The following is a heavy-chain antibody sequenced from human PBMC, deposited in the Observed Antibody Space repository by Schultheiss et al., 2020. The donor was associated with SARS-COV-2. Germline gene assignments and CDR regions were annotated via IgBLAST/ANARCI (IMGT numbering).Heavy chain of an antibody. CDR3: ARDRGSLGDY. CDR1: GFTVSSNY. V-gene: IGHV3-66*03. CDR2: IYSCGST. Sequence: GGSLRLSCAASGFTVSSNYMSWVRQAPGKGLEWVSVIYSCGSTYYADSVKGRFTISRDNTKNTLYLQMNSLRAEDTAVYYSARDRGSLGDYWGQGTLVTVSS. D-gene: IGHD1-26*01. J-gene: IGHJ4*02.